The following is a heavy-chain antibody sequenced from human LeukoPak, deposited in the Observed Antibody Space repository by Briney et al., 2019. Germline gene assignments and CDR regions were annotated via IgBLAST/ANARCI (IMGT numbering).Heavy chain of an antibody. Sequence: PGGSLRPSCAASGFTFSSYSMSWVRQAPGKGLEWVSAISGSGGSTYYADSVKGRFTISRDNSKNTLYLQMNSLRAEDTAVYYCAKDRYGDFDYWGQGTLVTVSS. D-gene: IGHD4-17*01. V-gene: IGHV3-23*01. J-gene: IGHJ4*02. CDR2: ISGSGGST. CDR3: AKDRYGDFDY. CDR1: GFTFSSYS.